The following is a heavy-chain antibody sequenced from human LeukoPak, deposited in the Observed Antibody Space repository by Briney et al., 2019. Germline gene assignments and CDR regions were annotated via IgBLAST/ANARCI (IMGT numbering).Heavy chain of an antibody. Sequence: GGSLRLSCAASGFTFSSYAMSWVRQAPGKGLEWVSAISGSGGSTYYADSVKGRFTISRDNSKNTLYLQMNSLRAEDTAVYYCAKGPEYCSGGSCYSDVPFDYWGQGTLVTVSS. CDR1: GFTFSSYA. CDR2: ISGSGGST. CDR3: AKGPEYCSGGSCYSDVPFDY. J-gene: IGHJ4*02. V-gene: IGHV3-23*01. D-gene: IGHD2-15*01.